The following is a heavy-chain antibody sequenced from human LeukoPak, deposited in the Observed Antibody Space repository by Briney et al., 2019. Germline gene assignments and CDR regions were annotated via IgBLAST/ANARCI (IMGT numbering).Heavy chain of an antibody. J-gene: IGHJ4*02. CDR2: IYHSGST. Sequence: PSETLSLTCTVSGYSISSGYYWGWIRQPPGKGLEWIGSIYHSGSTYYNPSLKSRVTISVDTSKNQFSLKLSSVAAADTAVYYCASGRWLQLKYWGQGTLVTVSS. V-gene: IGHV4-38-2*02. CDR1: GYSISSGYY. D-gene: IGHD5-24*01. CDR3: ASGRWLQLKY.